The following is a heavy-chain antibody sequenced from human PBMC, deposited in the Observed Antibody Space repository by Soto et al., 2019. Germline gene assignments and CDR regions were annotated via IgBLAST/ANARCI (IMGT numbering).Heavy chain of an antibody. D-gene: IGHD3-3*01. CDR3: ASRRITIFGVADDAFDI. CDR1: GGSFSGYY. CDR2: INHSGST. V-gene: IGHV4-34*01. Sequence: QVPLQQWGAGLLKPSETLSLTCAVYGGSFSGYYWSWIRQPPGKGLEWIGEINHSGSTNYNPSLKIRVTISVDSSKIQFALKLSSVTAADTAVYYCASRRITIFGVADDAFDIWGQGTMVTVSS. J-gene: IGHJ3*02.